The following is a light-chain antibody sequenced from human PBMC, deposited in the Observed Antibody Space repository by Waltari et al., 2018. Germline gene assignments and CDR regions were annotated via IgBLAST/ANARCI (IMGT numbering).Light chain of an antibody. CDR2: YDS. CDR1: SIGSKN. J-gene: IGLJ2*01. Sequence: SYVLIHAPSPPVAPEKPARTTCGGSSIGSKNVQCYQHKPGQAPVMVIYYDSDRPSGIPERFSGSNSGNTATLTISRVEAGDEADYYCQVWDSVSDHPWIFGGGTRLTVL. V-gene: IGLV3-21*04. CDR3: QVWDSVSDHPWI.